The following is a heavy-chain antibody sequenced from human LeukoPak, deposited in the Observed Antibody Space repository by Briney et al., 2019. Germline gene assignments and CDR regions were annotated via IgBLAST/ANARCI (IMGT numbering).Heavy chain of an antibody. Sequence: GGSLRLSCAASGFTFSSYSMNWVRQAPGKGLEWVSSISSSSSYIYYADSVKGRFTISRDNAKNSLYLQMNSLRAEDTAVYYCTRLGVVGARQTDWFDPWGQGTLVTVSS. CDR2: ISSSSSYI. CDR3: TRLGVVGARQTDWFDP. CDR1: GFTFSSYS. D-gene: IGHD1-26*01. V-gene: IGHV3-21*01. J-gene: IGHJ5*02.